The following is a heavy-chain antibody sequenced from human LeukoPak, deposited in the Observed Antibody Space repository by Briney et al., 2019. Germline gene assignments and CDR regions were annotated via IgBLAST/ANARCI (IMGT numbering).Heavy chain of an antibody. CDR2: LYFRGNV. D-gene: IGHD3-3*01. CDR1: GGSISINSYY. Sequence: SETLSLTCSVSGGSISINSYYWDWIRQSPGKGLEWLGSLYFRGNVYYNPSLKSRVTISVDTSNNQFSLRLSSVTAADTAVYYCAREWLGFWSGYRKTDAFDIWGQGTMVTVSS. CDR3: AREWLGFWSGYRKTDAFDI. V-gene: IGHV4-39*07. J-gene: IGHJ3*02.